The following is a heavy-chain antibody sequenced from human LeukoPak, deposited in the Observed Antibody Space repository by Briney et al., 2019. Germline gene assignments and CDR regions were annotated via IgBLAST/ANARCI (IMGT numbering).Heavy chain of an antibody. D-gene: IGHD3-22*01. V-gene: IGHV3-7*03. CDR1: GFTFSSYW. Sequence: GGSLRLSCVVSGFTFSSYWMSWVRQAPGKGLEWVANIKQDGTEKYYVDSVKGRFTISRDNAKKSLYLQMNSLRAEDTAVYYCAREVVITKDWFDPWGQGAQVTVSS. J-gene: IGHJ5*02. CDR2: IKQDGTEK. CDR3: AREVVITKDWFDP.